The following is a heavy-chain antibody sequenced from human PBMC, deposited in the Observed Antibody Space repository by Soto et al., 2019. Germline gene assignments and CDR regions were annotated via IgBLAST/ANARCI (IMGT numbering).Heavy chain of an antibody. CDR3: TTAAGGMWGADY. Sequence: GGSLRLSCAASGFTFSNVWMSWVRQAPGKGLEWVGRVKSKSDGATTDYAAPMKGRFTVSRDDSQNTLSLQMDSLKIEDTAVYFCTTAAGGMWGADYWGQGTPVTVSS. CDR1: GFTFSNVW. J-gene: IGHJ4*02. CDR2: VKSKSDGATT. V-gene: IGHV3-15*01. D-gene: IGHD1-26*01.